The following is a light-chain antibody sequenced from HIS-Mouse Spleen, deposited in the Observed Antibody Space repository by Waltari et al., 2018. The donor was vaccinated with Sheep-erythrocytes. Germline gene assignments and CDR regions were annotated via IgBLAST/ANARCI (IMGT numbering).Light chain of an antibody. V-gene: IGLV2-11*01. CDR2: DVS. Sequence: QSALTQPRSVSGSPGPSVTLSCTGTSNYVGGYHYVSRYQQHPGKAPKPMIYDVSKRPSGVPDRFSGSKSGNTASLTISGLQAEDEADYYCCSYAGSYNHVFATGTKVTVL. CDR3: CSYAGSYNHV. CDR1: SNYVGGYHY. J-gene: IGLJ1*01.